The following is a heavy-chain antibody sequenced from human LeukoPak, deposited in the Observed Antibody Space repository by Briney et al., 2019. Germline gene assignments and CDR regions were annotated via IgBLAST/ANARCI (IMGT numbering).Heavy chain of an antibody. CDR3: AKGGGASSYYYMDV. CDR2: IRGSGGTT. CDR1: GFTFSSYA. J-gene: IGHJ6*03. V-gene: IGHV3-23*01. Sequence: GGSLRLSCTASGFTFSSYAMTWVRQAPGKGLEWVSSIRGSGGTTNYADSVKGRFTISRDNPKNTLYLQMDSLRAEDTAVYYCAKGGGASSYYYMDVGGKGTTVTVSS. D-gene: IGHD3-16*01.